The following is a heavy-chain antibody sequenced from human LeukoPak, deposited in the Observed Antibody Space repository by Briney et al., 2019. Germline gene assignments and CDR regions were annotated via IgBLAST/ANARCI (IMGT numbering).Heavy chain of an antibody. V-gene: IGHV3-74*01. CDR2: INTDGSST. CDR1: GFTFSSYW. D-gene: IGHD3-10*01. J-gene: IGHJ3*02. Sequence: GGSLRLSCAASGFTFSSYWMHWVRQAPGKGLVWVSRINTDGSSTSYADSVKGRFTISRDNSKNTLFLQMSSLRAEDTAVYYCAKGFRGALNDAFDMWGQGTMVTVSS. CDR3: AKGFRGALNDAFDM.